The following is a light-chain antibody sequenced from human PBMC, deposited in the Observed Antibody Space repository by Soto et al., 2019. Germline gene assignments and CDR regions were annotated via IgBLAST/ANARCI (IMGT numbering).Light chain of an antibody. V-gene: IGKV3-20*01. CDR1: QSVSSSY. Sequence: EIVLTQSPGTLSLSPGERATLSCRASQSVSSSYLAWYQQKPGQAPRLLIYGASSRATGIPDRFSCSGSGKDFTLTISRLGPEDFAVYYCQQYGSSPLTFGQGTKLEIK. J-gene: IGKJ2*01. CDR2: GAS. CDR3: QQYGSSPLT.